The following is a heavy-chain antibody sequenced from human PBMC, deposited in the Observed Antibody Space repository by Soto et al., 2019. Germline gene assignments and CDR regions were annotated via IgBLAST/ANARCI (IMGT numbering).Heavy chain of an antibody. V-gene: IGHV4-34*01. Sequence: SETLSLTCSIYSGSFSGYYWSWIRQPPGKGLEWIGEISQSGNTNYSPSLKSRVSISIDTSKKQFSLNLASVSAADTAVYYCARAPKVSGSSQTRPDFWGQGTLVTVPS. CDR2: ISQSGNT. CDR1: SGSFSGYY. J-gene: IGHJ4*02. D-gene: IGHD6-6*01. CDR3: ARAPKVSGSSQTRPDF.